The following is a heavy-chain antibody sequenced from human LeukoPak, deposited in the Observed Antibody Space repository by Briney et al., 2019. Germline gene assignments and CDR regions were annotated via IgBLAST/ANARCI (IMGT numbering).Heavy chain of an antibody. Sequence: GSLRLSCAASGFTFSTFGMHWVRQAPGKGLEWVALIWDDGSYKYYADSVKGRFTISRDNSKNTVFLQMNSLRAEDTAVYYCAKGRYTMPVGWIDPWGQGTLVTVSS. CDR2: IWDDGSYK. D-gene: IGHD1-14*01. CDR3: AKGRYTMPVGWIDP. CDR1: GFTFSTFG. J-gene: IGHJ5*02. V-gene: IGHV3-33*06.